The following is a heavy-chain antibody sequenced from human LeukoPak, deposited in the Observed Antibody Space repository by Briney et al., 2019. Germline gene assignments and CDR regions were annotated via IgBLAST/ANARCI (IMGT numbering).Heavy chain of an antibody. J-gene: IGHJ3*02. Sequence: GGSLRLSCAASGFTFSSYAMHWVRQAPGKGLEWVAVISYDGSNKYYADSVKGRFTISRDNAKNSLYLQMNSLRAEDTAVYYCARSRGITGTNDAFDIWGQGTMVTVSS. CDR2: ISYDGSNK. D-gene: IGHD1-7*01. CDR3: ARSRGITGTNDAFDI. V-gene: IGHV3-30*04. CDR1: GFTFSSYA.